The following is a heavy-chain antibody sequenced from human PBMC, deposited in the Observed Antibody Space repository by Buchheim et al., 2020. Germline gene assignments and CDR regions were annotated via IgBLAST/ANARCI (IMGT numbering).Heavy chain of an antibody. CDR2: INPSGGST. CDR1: GYTFTSYY. V-gene: IGHV1-46*01. CDR3: ARGAFLVVVGASDWYFDL. J-gene: IGHJ2*01. Sequence: QVQLVQSGAEVKKPGASVKVSCKASGYTFTSYYMHWVRQAPGQGLEWMGIINPSGGSTSYAQKFQGRVTMTRDTSTSPVYMELSSLRSEDTAVYYCARGAFLVVVGASDWYFDLWGRGTL. D-gene: IGHD2-21*01.